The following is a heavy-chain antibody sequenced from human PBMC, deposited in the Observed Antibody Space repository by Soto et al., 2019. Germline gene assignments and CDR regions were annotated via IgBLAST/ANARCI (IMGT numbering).Heavy chain of an antibody. CDR2: IIPIFGTA. J-gene: IGHJ5*02. D-gene: IGHD5-12*01. V-gene: IGHV1-69*01. CDR1: GGTFSSYA. CDR3: AISDIVATIGEDNWFDP. Sequence: QVQLVQSGAKVKKPGSSVKVSCKASGGTFSSYAISWVRQAPGQGLEWMGGIIPIFGTANYAQKFQGRVTITADESTSTAYMELSSLRSEDTAVYYCAISDIVATIGEDNWFDPWGQGTLVTVSS.